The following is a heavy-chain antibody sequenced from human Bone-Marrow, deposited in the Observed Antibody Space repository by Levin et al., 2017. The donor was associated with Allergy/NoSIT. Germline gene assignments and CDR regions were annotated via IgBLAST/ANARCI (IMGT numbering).Heavy chain of an antibody. CDR3: ARHAGPIHLWLMDY. CDR2: VYYSGST. CDR1: GVSISPYY. J-gene: IGHJ4*02. V-gene: IGHV4-59*08. D-gene: IGHD5-18*01. Sequence: SETLSLTCTVSGVSISPYYWSWIRQPPGKGLEWIGYVYYSGSTNYNPSLKSRVTMSVDTSKNHFSLKLSSVTAADTALYYCARHAGPIHLWLMDYWGQGTLVTVSS.